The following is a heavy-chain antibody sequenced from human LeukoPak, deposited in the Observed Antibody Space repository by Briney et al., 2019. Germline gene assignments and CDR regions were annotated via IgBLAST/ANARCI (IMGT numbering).Heavy chain of an antibody. D-gene: IGHD3-3*01. CDR1: GGSISSYY. V-gene: IGHV4-4*09. Sequence: SETLSLTCTVSGGSISSYYWSWIRQPPGKGLEWIGYIYTSGSTNYNPSLKSRVTISVDTSKNQFSLKLSSVTAADTAVYYCARHYYDFWSGYYTNNWFDPWGQGTLVTVSP. CDR3: ARHYYDFWSGYYTNNWFDP. CDR2: IYTSGST. J-gene: IGHJ5*02.